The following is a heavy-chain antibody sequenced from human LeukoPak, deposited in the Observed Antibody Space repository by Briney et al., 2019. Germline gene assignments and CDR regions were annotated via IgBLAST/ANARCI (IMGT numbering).Heavy chain of an antibody. CDR3: ARDESRSYYYYMDV. CDR2: IYTSGST. CDR1: GGSISSYY. Sequence: SETLSLTRTVSGGSISSYYWSWIRQPAGKGLEWIGRIYTSGSTNYNPSLKSRVTMSVDTSKNQFSLKLSSVTAADTAVYYCARDESRSYYYYMDVWGKGTTVTVSS. J-gene: IGHJ6*03. V-gene: IGHV4-4*07.